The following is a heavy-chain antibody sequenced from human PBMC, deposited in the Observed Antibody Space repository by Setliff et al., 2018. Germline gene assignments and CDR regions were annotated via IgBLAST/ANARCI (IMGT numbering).Heavy chain of an antibody. CDR2: ISAYNGNT. CDR3: ERLVRYCTRVTCQRSSDGDF. Sequence: ASVKVSCKASGYTFTNSIMNWVRQAPGQGLEWMGWISAYNGNTYHAQKFQDRLSMTTDTSTSTAYMELRSLRADDTAVYYCERLVRYCTRVTCQRSSDGDFWGQGTPVTVSS. V-gene: IGHV1-18*04. J-gene: IGHJ4*02. CDR1: GYTFTNSI. D-gene: IGHD2-8*01.